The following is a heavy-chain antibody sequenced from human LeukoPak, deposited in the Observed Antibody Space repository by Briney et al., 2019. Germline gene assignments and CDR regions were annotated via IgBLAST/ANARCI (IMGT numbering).Heavy chain of an antibody. CDR3: ARRDYCTSTTCYESYNWFDP. V-gene: IGHV4-34*01. CDR1: GGSFSGYY. D-gene: IGHD2-2*01. J-gene: IGHJ5*02. Sequence: SETLSLTCAVYGGSFSGYYWSWIRQPPGKGLEWIGEINHSGSTNYNPSLKSRVTISVDTSKNQFSLKLSSVTAADTAVYYCARRDYCTSTTCYESYNWFDPWGQGTLVTVSS. CDR2: INHSGST.